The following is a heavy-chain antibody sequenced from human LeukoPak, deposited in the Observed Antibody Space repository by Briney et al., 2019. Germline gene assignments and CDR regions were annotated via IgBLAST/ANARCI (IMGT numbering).Heavy chain of an antibody. D-gene: IGHD2-15*01. CDR1: GFTFSNYW. V-gene: IGHV3-7*01. Sequence: GGSLRLSCAASGFTFSNYWMGWVRQAPGKGLEWVANIKEDGSEKNYVDSVKGRFTISRDNAKSSVYLQMNSLRAEDTGVYYCARDKYCSDGNCDGGSKFDYWGQGTLVTVSS. CDR3: ARDKYCSDGNCDGGSKFDY. J-gene: IGHJ4*02. CDR2: IKEDGSEK.